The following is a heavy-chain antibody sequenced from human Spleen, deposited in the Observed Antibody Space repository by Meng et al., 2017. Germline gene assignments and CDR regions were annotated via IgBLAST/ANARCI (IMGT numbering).Heavy chain of an antibody. J-gene: IGHJ4*02. D-gene: IGHD2-21*01. V-gene: IGHV6-1*01. Sequence: QVQLQQSGPGLVKPSQTLSPTCASSGESVSAISAAWNLIRQSPSRGLEWLGRTYYRSKWYNDFAVSVKSRITINADTSKNQFSLQLNSVTPEDTAVYYCVKVLGDPRYYFDYWGQGTLVTVSS. CDR1: GESVSAISAA. CDR2: TYYRSKWYN. CDR3: VKVLGDPRYYFDY.